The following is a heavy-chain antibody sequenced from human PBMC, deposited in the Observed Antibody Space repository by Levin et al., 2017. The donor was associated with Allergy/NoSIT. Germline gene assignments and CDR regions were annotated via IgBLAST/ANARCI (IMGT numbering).Heavy chain of an antibody. V-gene: IGHV3-48*01. CDR2: ISSSSSTI. J-gene: IGHJ4*02. D-gene: IGHD6-6*01. CDR1: GFTFSGYG. CDR3: ARGGAARPDY. Sequence: GESLKISCAASGFTFSGYGMNWVRQAPGKGLEWVSYISSSSSTISYADSVKGRFTISRDNAKNSLYLQMNSLRAEDMAVYYCARGGAARPDYWGQGTLVTVSA.